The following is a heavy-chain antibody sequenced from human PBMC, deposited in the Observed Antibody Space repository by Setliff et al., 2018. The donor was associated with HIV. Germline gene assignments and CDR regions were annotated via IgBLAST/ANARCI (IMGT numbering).Heavy chain of an antibody. V-gene: IGHV3-23*01. D-gene: IGHD3-10*01. CDR1: GFTFSRYS. J-gene: IGHJ4*02. CDR2: INTSGGNT. CDR3: ARGSYGSFDY. Sequence: GESLTISCAASGFTFSRYSMTWVRQAPGKGLEWVSEINTSGGNTYYADSVKGRFTISRDNSKNTLFLQMSSLRAEDTAIYYCARGSYGSFDYWGLGTLVTVSS.